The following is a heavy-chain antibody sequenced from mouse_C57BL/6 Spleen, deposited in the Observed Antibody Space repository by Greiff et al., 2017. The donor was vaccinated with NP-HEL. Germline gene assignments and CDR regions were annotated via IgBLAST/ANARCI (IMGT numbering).Heavy chain of an antibody. CDR2: FSPGRGSI. J-gene: IGHJ2*01. CDR1: GYTFTEYT. CDR3: ARHEDWFDY. V-gene: IGHV1-62-2*01. Sequence: QVQLQQSGAELVKPGASVKLSCKASGYTFTEYTIHWVKQRSGQVLAFLLCFSPGRGSIKYNEKFKDKATLTADKSSSTVYMELSRLTSEDAAVYFCARHEDWFDYWGQGTTLTVSS.